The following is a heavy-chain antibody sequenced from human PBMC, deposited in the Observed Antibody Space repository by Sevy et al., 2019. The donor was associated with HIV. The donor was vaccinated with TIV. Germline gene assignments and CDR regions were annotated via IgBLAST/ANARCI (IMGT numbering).Heavy chain of an antibody. CDR1: GLTFSSDS. J-gene: IGHJ4*02. V-gene: IGHV3-48*02. Sequence: GGSLRLSCVVSGLTFSSDSMNWVRQAPGEGLEWLAYISSSSRTIYYADSVEGRFTISRENDKKSVFLQMNNLRDEDSATYYCARDVDTPFVRSFDSWGQGTLVIVSS. D-gene: IGHD5-18*01. CDR2: ISSSSRTI. CDR3: ARDVDTPFVRSFDS.